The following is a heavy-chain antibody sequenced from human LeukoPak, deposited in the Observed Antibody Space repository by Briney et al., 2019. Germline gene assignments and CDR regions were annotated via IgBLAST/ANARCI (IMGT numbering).Heavy chain of an antibody. V-gene: IGHV1-2*02. CDR3: ASEAFRAGSRCNVQRVAS. J-gene: IGHJ4*02. Sequence: ASVKVSCKASGYTFSCYYMHWVRQAPGQGLEWMGWINPNSGGTNYAQKFQGRVTITRDTSTGTAYMELSSLISGDTPLYYCASEAFRAGSRCNVQRVASWGPGTLVTVSS. D-gene: IGHD2-15*01. CDR1: GYTFSCYY. CDR2: INPNSGGT.